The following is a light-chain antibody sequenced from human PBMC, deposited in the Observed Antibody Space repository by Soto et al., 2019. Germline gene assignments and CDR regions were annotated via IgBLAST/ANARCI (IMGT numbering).Light chain of an antibody. CDR2: DVS. V-gene: IGLV2-11*01. Sequence: QSALTQPRSVSGSPGQSVTISCTGTTSDVGGYDFVSWCQQYPGKAPKLIIYDVSQRPSGVPDRFSGSKSGNTASLTISGLQTEDEADYYCCSYAGRSTGVFGGGTQLTVL. J-gene: IGLJ3*02. CDR1: TSDVGGYDF. CDR3: CSYAGRSTGV.